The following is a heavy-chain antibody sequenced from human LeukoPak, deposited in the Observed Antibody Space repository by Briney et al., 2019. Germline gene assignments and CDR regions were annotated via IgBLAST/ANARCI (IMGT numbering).Heavy chain of an antibody. Sequence: SETLSLTCAVYGGSFSGYYWSWLRQPPGKGLEWIGEINHSGSTNYNPSLKSRVTISVDTSKNQFSLKLSSVTAADTAVYYCAERGSGYDYSFDYWGQGTLVTVSS. CDR3: AERGSGYDYSFDY. CDR2: INHSGST. V-gene: IGHV4-34*01. J-gene: IGHJ4*02. CDR1: GGSFSGYY. D-gene: IGHD5-12*01.